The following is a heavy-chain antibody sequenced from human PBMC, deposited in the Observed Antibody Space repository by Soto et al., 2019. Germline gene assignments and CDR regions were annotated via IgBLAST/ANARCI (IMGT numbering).Heavy chain of an antibody. D-gene: IGHD3-10*01. CDR2: FRTGGDDGST. V-gene: IGHV3-23*01. J-gene: IGHJ4*02. Sequence: GGSLRLSCAASGFTFSSYSMSWVRQAPGKGLEWVSGFRTGGDDGSTYYADSVKGRFTISRDNSKNTLFLQMNSLRAEDTAIYYCAKKVNSGPGSQYFDYWGQGTLVTVSS. CDR1: GFTFSSYS. CDR3: AKKVNSGPGSQYFDY.